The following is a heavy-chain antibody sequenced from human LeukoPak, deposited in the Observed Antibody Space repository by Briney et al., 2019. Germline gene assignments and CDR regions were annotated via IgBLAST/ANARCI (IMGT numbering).Heavy chain of an antibody. CDR1: GFTFSSYA. CDR3: ARGYCSGGSCYSGFDY. V-gene: IGHV3-23*01. D-gene: IGHD2-15*01. Sequence: PGGSLRLSCAASGFTFSSYAMSWVRQAPGKGLEWVSAISGSGGSTYYADSVKGRFTISRDNSKNTLYLQMNSLRAEDTAVYYCARGYCSGGSCYSGFDYWGQGTLVTVSS. CDR2: ISGSGGST. J-gene: IGHJ4*02.